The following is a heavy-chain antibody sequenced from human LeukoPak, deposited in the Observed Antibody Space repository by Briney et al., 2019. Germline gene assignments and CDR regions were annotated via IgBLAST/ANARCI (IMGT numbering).Heavy chain of an antibody. J-gene: IGHJ4*02. CDR3: ARVSQDSRGYKHVFDY. D-gene: IGHD3-22*01. CDR1: GC. CDR2: ITPSGGSA. Sequence: GASVKVSCKASGCISWVRQAPGQGLEWMGIITPSGGSATYAQTFQGRVTMTRDTSTSTVYMELSSLRSEDTAVYFCARVSQDSRGYKHVFDYWGQGTLVTVSS. V-gene: IGHV1-46*01.